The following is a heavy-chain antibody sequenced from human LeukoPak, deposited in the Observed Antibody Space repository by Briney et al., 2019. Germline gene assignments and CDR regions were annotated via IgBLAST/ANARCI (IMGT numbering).Heavy chain of an antibody. J-gene: IGHJ5*02. CDR2: IYYSGST. CDR3: ARDFRDGVCSSTSCPYNWFDP. V-gene: IGHV4-30-4*08. Sequence: PSQTLSLTCTVSGGSISSGDYYWSWIRQPPGKGLEWIGYIYYSGSTYYNPSLKSRVTISVDTSKNQFSLKLSSVTAADTAVYYCARDFRDGVCSSTSCPYNWFDPWGQGTLVTVSS. D-gene: IGHD2-2*01. CDR1: GGSISSGDYY.